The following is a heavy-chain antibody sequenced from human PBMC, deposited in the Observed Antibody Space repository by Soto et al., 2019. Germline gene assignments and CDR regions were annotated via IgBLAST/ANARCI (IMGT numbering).Heavy chain of an antibody. Sequence: ASVQVSCKASGYTFTSYGISWVRQAPGQGLEWMGWISAYNGNTNYAQKLQGRVTMTTDTSTSTAYMELRSLRSDDTAVYYCATRLNYYDSSGFPEAFDIWGQGTMVTVSS. CDR1: GYTFTSYG. V-gene: IGHV1-18*01. CDR2: ISAYNGNT. J-gene: IGHJ3*02. D-gene: IGHD3-22*01. CDR3: ATRLNYYDSSGFPEAFDI.